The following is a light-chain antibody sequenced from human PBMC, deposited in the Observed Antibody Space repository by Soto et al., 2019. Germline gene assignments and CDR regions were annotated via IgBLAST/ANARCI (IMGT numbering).Light chain of an antibody. CDR1: SSDIGSYDL. Sequence: QSALTQPASVSGPLGQSIVLSCTGGSSDIGSYDLVSWYQQYPGKAPKVVIFEGTKRTSGVSNRFSGSKSGNTASLTISGLLTEDEADYYCGSYAGSRTYVFGAGTKLTVL. J-gene: IGLJ1*01. CDR2: EGT. CDR3: GSYAGSRTYV. V-gene: IGLV2-23*01.